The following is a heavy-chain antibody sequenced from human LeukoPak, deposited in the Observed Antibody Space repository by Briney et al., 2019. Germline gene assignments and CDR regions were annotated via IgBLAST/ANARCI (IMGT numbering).Heavy chain of an antibody. CDR3: ATGRYSSSGWTYYFDY. CDR1: GYTLTELS. D-gene: IGHD6-19*01. CDR2: FDPEDGET. V-gene: IGHV1-24*01. J-gene: IGHJ4*02. Sequence: GASVKVSCKVSGYTLTELSMPWVRQAAGKGLERMGGFDPEDGETIYAQKFQGRVTMTEDTSTDTAYMELSSLRSEDTAVYYCATGRYSSSGWTYYFDYWGQGTLVTVSS.